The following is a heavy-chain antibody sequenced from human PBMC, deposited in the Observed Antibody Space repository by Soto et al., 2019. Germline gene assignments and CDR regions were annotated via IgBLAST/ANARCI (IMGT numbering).Heavy chain of an antibody. CDR1: GGSISSYD. D-gene: IGHD6-19*01. CDR2: ISYSGST. CDR3: ARVRVAVAGLDY. Sequence: PSETLSLTCTVSGGSISSYDWSWIRQPPEKGLEWIGYISYSGSTNYNPSLKSRVTISADTSKNQFSLKLSSVTAADTAMYYCARVRVAVAGLDYWGQGILVTVSS. J-gene: IGHJ4*02. V-gene: IGHV4-59*01.